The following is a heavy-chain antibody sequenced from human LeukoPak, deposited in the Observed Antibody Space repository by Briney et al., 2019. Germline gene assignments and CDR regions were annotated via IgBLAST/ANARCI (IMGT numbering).Heavy chain of an antibody. CDR1: GYTFTSYG. Sequence: ASVKVSCKASGYTFTSYGISWVRQAPGQGLEWMGWISAYNGNTNYAQKLQGRVTMTTDTSTSTAYMELRSLRSDDTAVYYCARGIVVVPAATVTGYFDYWGQGTLVTVSS. J-gene: IGHJ4*02. CDR3: ARGIVVVPAATVTGYFDY. V-gene: IGHV1-18*01. D-gene: IGHD2-2*01. CDR2: ISAYNGNT.